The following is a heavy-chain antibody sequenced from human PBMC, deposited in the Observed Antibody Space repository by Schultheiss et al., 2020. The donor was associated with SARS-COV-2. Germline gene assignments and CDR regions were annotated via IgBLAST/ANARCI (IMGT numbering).Heavy chain of an antibody. D-gene: IGHD1-26*01. CDR2: INHSGST. V-gene: IGHV4-34*01. J-gene: IGHJ4*02. CDR1: GGPFSGYY. CDR3: ARSKDGGSYFDY. Sequence: SETLSLTCAVYGGPFSGYYWSWIRQPPGKGLEWIGEINHSGSTNYNPSLKSRVTISVDTSKNQFSLKLSSVTAADTAVYYCARSKDGGSYFDYWGQGTLVTVSS.